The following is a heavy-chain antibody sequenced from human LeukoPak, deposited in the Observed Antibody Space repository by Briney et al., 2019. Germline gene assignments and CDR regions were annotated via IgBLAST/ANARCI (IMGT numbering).Heavy chain of an antibody. CDR3: ARNPLIRLLLYYYYVMDV. D-gene: IGHD5-18*01. J-gene: IGHJ6*02. V-gene: IGHV3-30*03. CDR1: GFTLSSYG. CDR2: ISYDGSNK. Sequence: GGSLRLSCAASGFTLSSYGMHWVRQAPGKGLEWVAVISYDGSNKYYADSVKGRFTISEDHSKNTLYLQMNSLSAEDTAVYYCARNPLIRLLLYYYYVMDVWGQGPTVTVSS.